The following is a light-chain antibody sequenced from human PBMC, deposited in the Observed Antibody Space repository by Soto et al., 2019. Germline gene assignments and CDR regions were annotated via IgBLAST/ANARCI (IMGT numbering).Light chain of an antibody. V-gene: IGKV3-20*01. Sequence: EIVLTQSPGTLSLSPGERATLSCRASQSVTSSYFAWYQQKPGQAPRLLIFGASRRATGIPDRFSGSGSGTNFTLTISRLEPEDFAVYYCQQYGKLPRTFGQGTKVDIK. J-gene: IGKJ1*01. CDR2: GAS. CDR3: QQYGKLPRT. CDR1: QSVTSSY.